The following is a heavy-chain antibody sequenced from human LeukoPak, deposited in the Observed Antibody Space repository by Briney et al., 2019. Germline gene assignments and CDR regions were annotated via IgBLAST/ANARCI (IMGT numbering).Heavy chain of an antibody. V-gene: IGHV4-59*01. D-gene: IGHD3-22*01. CDR3: ARGGDDSSGWGTFDI. CDR2: IYYSGST. J-gene: IGHJ3*02. CDR1: GGSISSYY. Sequence: KPSETLSLTCTVSGGSISSYYWSWIRQPPGKGLEWIGYIYYSGSTNYNPSLKSRVTISVDTSKNQSSLKLSSVTAADTAVYYCARGGDDSSGWGTFDIWGQGTRVTVSS.